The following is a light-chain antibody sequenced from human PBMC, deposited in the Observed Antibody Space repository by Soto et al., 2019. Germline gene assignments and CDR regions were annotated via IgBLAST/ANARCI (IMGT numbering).Light chain of an antibody. CDR2: AAS. CDR3: QQSHSPPYT. J-gene: IGKJ2*01. V-gene: IGKV1-39*01. Sequence: DIPMTQSPSSLSASVGDRVTITCRASQTISKFLNWYQQKPGKAPKLLIYAASGLQSGVPSRFSGSGSGTDFTLTISSLQPEDFASYHCQQSHSPPYTFGQGTRLEIK. CDR1: QTISKF.